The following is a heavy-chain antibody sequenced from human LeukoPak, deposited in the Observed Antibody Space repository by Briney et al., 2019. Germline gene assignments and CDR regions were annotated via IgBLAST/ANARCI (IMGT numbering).Heavy chain of an antibody. V-gene: IGHV3-48*04. Sequence: GGSLRLSCAASGFSFSSYSMNWVRQAPGKGLEWLSYISGISNTIYYADSVKGRFTISRDNAKNSLYLQMNSLRAEDTAVYYCARDLYYYGSGSLGGLDAFDIWGQGTMVTVSS. CDR2: ISGISNTI. CDR3: ARDLYYYGSGSLGGLDAFDI. J-gene: IGHJ3*02. D-gene: IGHD3-10*01. CDR1: GFSFSSYS.